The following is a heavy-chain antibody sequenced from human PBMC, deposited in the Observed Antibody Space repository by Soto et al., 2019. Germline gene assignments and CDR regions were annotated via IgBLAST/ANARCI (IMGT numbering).Heavy chain of an antibody. D-gene: IGHD4-17*01. J-gene: IGHJ4*02. CDR1: GFIFSNYA. V-gene: IGHV3-23*01. Sequence: EVQLLESGGGLVQPGGSLRLSCAASGFIFSNYAMSWVRQAPGKGLEWVSAISGSGVDTYYADSVKGRFTFSRDNSRSTLYLQMNSLRAEDTAVYYCARGTVRDHDFGDHWGQGTLVAVSS. CDR3: ARGTVRDHDFGDH. CDR2: ISGSGVDT.